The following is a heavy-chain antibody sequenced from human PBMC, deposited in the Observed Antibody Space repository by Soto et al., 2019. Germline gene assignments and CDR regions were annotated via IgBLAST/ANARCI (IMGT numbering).Heavy chain of an antibody. CDR2: IDPSDSYT. V-gene: IGHV5-10-1*01. Sequence: PGESLKISCKGSGYSFTSYWISWVRQMPGKGLEWMGRIDPSDSYTNYSPSFQGHVTISADKSISTAYLQWSSLKASDTAMYYCASAPYCSSTSCYTGGVYYYYYYGMDVWGQGTTVTVSS. CDR1: GYSFTSYW. D-gene: IGHD2-2*02. J-gene: IGHJ6*02. CDR3: ASAPYCSSTSCYTGGVYYYYYYGMDV.